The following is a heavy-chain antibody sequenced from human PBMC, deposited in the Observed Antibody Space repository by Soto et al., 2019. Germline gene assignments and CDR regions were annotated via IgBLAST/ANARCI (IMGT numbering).Heavy chain of an antibody. V-gene: IGHV4-59*08. CDR1: GGSISSYY. J-gene: IGHJ6*03. D-gene: IGHD2-15*01. CDR3: ARQRVAVSSSCCMDV. Sequence: PSETLSLTCTVSGGSISSYYWSWIRQPPGKGLEWIGYIYYSGSTNYNPSLKSRVTISVDTSKNQFSLKLSSVTAADTAVYYCARQRVAVSSSCCMDVWGKGTTVTVSS. CDR2: IYYSGST.